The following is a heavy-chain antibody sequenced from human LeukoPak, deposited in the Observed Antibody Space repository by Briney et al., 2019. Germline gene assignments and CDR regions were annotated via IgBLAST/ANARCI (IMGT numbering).Heavy chain of an antibody. D-gene: IGHD1-26*01. CDR2: IYTSGSP. Sequence: SEPLSLTCTVSGGSISGFYWSWFRQPAGKGLEWIGRIYTSGSPNYNPSLKSRVTISLDKSTNQFSLNLSSVTAADTAMYYCARDGGSYFRYYMDVWGKGTTVTVSS. CDR1: GGSISGFY. V-gene: IGHV4-4*07. J-gene: IGHJ6*03. CDR3: ARDGGSYFRYYMDV.